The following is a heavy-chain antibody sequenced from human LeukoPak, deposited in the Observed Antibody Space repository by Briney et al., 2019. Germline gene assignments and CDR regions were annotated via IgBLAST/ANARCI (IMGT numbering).Heavy chain of an antibody. CDR3: ARADSSRPGYYGMDV. J-gene: IGHJ6*02. D-gene: IGHD3-22*01. CDR1: VCSISSYY. CDR2: IYTSGST. Sequence: PSETLSLTCTVCVCSISSYYWSWIRQPAGRGLEWIGRIYTSGSTNYKPSLKSRVTISVDTSKNQFSLNLSSVTAADTAVYYCARADSSRPGYYGMDVSSQGTTVTVSS. V-gene: IGHV4-4*07.